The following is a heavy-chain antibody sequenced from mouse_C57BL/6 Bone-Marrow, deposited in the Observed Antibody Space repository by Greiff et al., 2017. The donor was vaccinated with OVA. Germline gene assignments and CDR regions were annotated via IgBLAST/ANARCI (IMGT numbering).Heavy chain of an antibody. V-gene: IGHV1-63*01. CDR3: ARRDDGYGYWYFDV. CDR2: IYPGGGYT. Sequence: QVQLQQSGAELVRPGTSVKMSCKASGYTFTNYWIGWAKQRPGHGLEWIGDIYPGGGYTNYNEKFKGKATLTAAKSSSTAYMQFSSLTSEDSAIYYCARRDDGYGYWYFDVWGTGTTVSVSS. D-gene: IGHD2-3*01. J-gene: IGHJ1*03. CDR1: GYTFTNYW.